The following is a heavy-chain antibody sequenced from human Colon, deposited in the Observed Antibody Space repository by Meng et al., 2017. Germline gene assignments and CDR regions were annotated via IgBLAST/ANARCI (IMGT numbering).Heavy chain of an antibody. V-gene: IGHV4-34*01. CDR3: ARGFWVVREIIITPLDY. CDR1: GGSFSGYY. Sequence: QVQLQQWGAGLLKPSETLSLTCALYGGSFSGYYWNWIRQSPGKGLEWIGEINHSGSTNYNPSLKSRVTISVDTSKNQFSLKLSSVTAADTAVYYCARGFWVVREIIITPLDYWGQGSLVTVSS. CDR2: INHSGST. J-gene: IGHJ4*02. D-gene: IGHD3-10*01.